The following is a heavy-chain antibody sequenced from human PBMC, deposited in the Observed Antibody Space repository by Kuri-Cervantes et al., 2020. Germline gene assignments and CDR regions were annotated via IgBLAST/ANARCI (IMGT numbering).Heavy chain of an antibody. CDR2: INPNSGGT. Sequence: ASVKVSCKASGYTFTGYYMRWVRQAPGQGLEWMGWINPNSGGTNYAQKFQGRVTMTRDTSISTAYMELSRLRSDDTAVYYCATPYCSSTSCPYNWFDPWGQGTLVTVSS. V-gene: IGHV1-2*02. CDR1: GYTFTGYY. D-gene: IGHD2-2*01. CDR3: ATPYCSSTSCPYNWFDP. J-gene: IGHJ5*02.